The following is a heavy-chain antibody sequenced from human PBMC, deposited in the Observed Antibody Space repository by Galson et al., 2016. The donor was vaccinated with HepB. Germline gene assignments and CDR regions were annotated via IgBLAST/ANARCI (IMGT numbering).Heavy chain of an antibody. J-gene: IGHJ4*02. D-gene: IGHD3-22*01. CDR3: ASDPPYYDSSGYYSGYFDY. CDR1: GYSFTSFY. V-gene: IGHV1-46*01. CDR2: INPSGDST. Sequence: SVKVSCKASGYSFTSFYIHWVRQAPGQGLEWMGVINPSGDSTKYAQKFQGRVTMTRDTSTSTVYMELSSLRSEDTAVYYCASDPPYYDSSGYYSGYFDYWGQGSLVTVSS.